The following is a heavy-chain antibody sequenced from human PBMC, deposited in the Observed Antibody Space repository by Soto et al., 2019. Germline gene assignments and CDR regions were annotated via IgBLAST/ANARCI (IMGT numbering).Heavy chain of an antibody. Sequence: QVQLQESGPGLVKPSETLSLTCTDSGGSISSYYWCWIRQPPGKGLEWIGYIYYSGSTNYNPSLQRRVTIAVDTSRNQCSLKLSSVYAADTAVYYCARRYGGTLDSGGQGTLVTVSS. D-gene: IGHD4-17*01. V-gene: IGHV4-59*08. CDR3: ARRYGGTLDS. J-gene: IGHJ4*02. CDR2: IYYSGST. CDR1: GGSISSYY.